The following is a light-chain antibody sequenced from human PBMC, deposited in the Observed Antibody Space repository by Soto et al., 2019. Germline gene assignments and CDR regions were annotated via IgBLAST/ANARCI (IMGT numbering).Light chain of an antibody. V-gene: IGKV1-6*01. CDR3: LQDYIYPRT. CDR2: AAS. CDR1: QGIRND. Sequence: AIQMTQSPSSLSASVGDRVTITCRASQGIRNDLNWYQQKPGKAPKLLNYAASSLQSGVPSKFSGSGSGTDFTPTISSLQPEDFATYYCLQDYIYPRTFGQGTKVQIK. J-gene: IGKJ1*01.